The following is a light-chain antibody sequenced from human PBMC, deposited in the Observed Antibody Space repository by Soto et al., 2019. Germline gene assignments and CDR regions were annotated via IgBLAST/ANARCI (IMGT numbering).Light chain of an antibody. J-gene: IGKJ1*01. CDR3: MHGLQAPLT. CDR2: LVS. V-gene: IGKV2-28*01. Sequence: DIVMTQSPLSLPVTPGEPASISCRSSQSLLHSNGYYYLDWYLQKPGQSPQLLIYLVSNRASGVTDRFSGSGSGTDFTQKIIRVEAEDVGVYYCMHGLQAPLTFGQGTKVDIK. CDR1: QSLLHSNGYYY.